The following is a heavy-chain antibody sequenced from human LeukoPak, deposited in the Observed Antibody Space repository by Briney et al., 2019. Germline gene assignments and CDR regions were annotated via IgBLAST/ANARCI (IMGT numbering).Heavy chain of an antibody. V-gene: IGHV1-18*01. Sequence: SVKVSCKASGYTFTSYGISWVRHAPGQGLEWMGWISAYNGNTNYAQKLQGRVTMTTDTSTSTAYMELRSLRSDDTAVYYCARFRRDSMVRSDAFDIWGQGTMVTVSS. CDR1: GYTFTSYG. J-gene: IGHJ3*02. CDR2: ISAYNGNT. D-gene: IGHD3-10*01. CDR3: ARFRRDSMVRSDAFDI.